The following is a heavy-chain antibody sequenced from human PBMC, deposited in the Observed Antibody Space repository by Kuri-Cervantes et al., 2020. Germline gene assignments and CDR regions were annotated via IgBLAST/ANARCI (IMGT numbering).Heavy chain of an antibody. V-gene: IGHV1-3*01. CDR3: ARAPRVSSGRDGPYYYYMDV. CDR1: GYTFTSYA. J-gene: IGHJ6*03. D-gene: IGHD6-19*01. Sequence: ASVKVSCKASGYTFTSYAMHWVRQAPGQRLEWMGWINAGNGNTKYSQKFQGRVTITRDTSASTAYMALSSLRSEDTAVYYCARAPRVSSGRDGPYYYYMDVWGKGTTVTVSS. CDR2: INAGNGNT.